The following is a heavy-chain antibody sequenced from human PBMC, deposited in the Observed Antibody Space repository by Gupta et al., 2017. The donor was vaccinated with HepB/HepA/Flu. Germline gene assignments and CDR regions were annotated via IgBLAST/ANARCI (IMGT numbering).Heavy chain of an antibody. Sequence: QVQLQQWGAGLLKPSETLSLTCAVYGGSFSGYYWSWIRQPPGKGLEWIGEINHSGSTNYNPSLKSRVTISVDTSKNQFSLKLSSVTAADTAVYYCARGPIVVVPAARTNWFDPWGQGTLVTVSS. CDR2: INHSGST. D-gene: IGHD2-2*01. V-gene: IGHV4-34*01. CDR3: ARGPIVVVPAARTNWFDP. J-gene: IGHJ5*02. CDR1: GGSFSGYY.